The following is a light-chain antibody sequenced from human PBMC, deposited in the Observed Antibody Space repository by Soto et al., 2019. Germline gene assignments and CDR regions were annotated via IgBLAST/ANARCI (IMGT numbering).Light chain of an antibody. V-gene: IGKV3-11*01. CDR3: QQRSNWPPS. J-gene: IGKJ4*01. Sequence: ETVLTQSPPTLSLSPGEGATLSCRASQSVSKYLASYQQKPGQAPRLLIYDASTRATGIPARFSGSGSGTDFTLTISSLEPEDFAVYYCQQRSNWPPSFGGGTKVEIK. CDR2: DAS. CDR1: QSVSKY.